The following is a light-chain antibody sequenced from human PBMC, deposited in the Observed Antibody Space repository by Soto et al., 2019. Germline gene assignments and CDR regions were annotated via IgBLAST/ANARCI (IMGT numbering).Light chain of an antibody. J-gene: IGKJ1*01. CDR3: QHYYSDPPWT. V-gene: IGKV4-1*01. CDR2: WAS. Sequence: DIVMTQSPDSLAVSLGERAIINCRSSQSVLYSFNNKNYLGWYQQKPGQAPKLLIYWASTRESGVPDRFSGSGSGTDFTLTISSLQAEDVAVYYCQHYYSDPPWTFGQGTKVEIK. CDR1: QSVLYSFNNKNY.